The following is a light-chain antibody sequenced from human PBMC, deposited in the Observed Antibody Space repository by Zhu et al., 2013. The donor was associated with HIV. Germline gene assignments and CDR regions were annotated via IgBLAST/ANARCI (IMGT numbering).Light chain of an antibody. J-gene: IGKJ1*01. CDR3: QQYGRSPVT. Sequence: EIVMTQSPATLSVSPGERVTLSCRASQSVSINLAWYQQKSGQPPRLLIYGASSRATGIPDRFSGSGSGTDFTLTISRLEPEDFAVYYCQQYGRSPVTFGQGTKVEIK. V-gene: IGKV3-20*01. CDR1: QSVSIN. CDR2: GAS.